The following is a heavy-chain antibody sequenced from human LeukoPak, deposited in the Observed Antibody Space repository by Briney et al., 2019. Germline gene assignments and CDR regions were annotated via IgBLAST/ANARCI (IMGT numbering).Heavy chain of an antibody. CDR1: GGSISSSSYY. J-gene: IGHJ5*02. CDR2: IYYSGST. CDR3: ARAQAGRGVIGGNWFDP. D-gene: IGHD3-10*01. V-gene: IGHV4-39*07. Sequence: SDTLSLTCTVSGGSISSSSYYWGWIRQPPGKGLEWIGSIYYSGSTYYNPSLKSRVTISVDTSKNQFSLKLSSVTAADTAVYYCARAQAGRGVIGGNWFDPWGQGTLVTVSS.